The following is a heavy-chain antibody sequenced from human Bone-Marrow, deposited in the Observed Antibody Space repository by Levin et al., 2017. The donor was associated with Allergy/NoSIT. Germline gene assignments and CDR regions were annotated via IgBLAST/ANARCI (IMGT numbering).Heavy chain of an antibody. CDR1: GGSISSGDYY. J-gene: IGHJ4*02. CDR3: AGGGTAMVGFGFFDY. Sequence: SETLSLTCTVSGGSISSGDYYWSWIRQPPGKGLEWIGYIYYSGSTYYNPSLKSRVTISVDTSKNQFSLKLSSVTAADTAVYYCAGGGTAMVGFGFFDYWGQGTLVTVSS. CDR2: IYYSGST. V-gene: IGHV4-30-4*01. D-gene: IGHD5-18*01.